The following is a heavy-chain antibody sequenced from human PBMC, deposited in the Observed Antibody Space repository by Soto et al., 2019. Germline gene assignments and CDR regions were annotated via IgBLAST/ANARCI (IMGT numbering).Heavy chain of an antibody. CDR1: GGSISSYY. D-gene: IGHD2-21*01. Sequence: NPSETLSLTCTVSGGSISSYYWSWIRQPPGKGLEWIGYIYYSGSTNYNPSLKSRVTISVDTSKNQFSLKLSSVTAADTAVYYCATLPPRIVVTILPIPSWGQGTQVTVSS. CDR2: IYYSGST. V-gene: IGHV4-59*12. J-gene: IGHJ4*02. CDR3: ATLPPRIVVTILPIPS.